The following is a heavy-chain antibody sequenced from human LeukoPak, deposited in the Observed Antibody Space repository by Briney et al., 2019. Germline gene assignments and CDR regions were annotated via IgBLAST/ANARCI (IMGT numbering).Heavy chain of an antibody. J-gene: IGHJ5*02. CDR1: GYTLPSYY. D-gene: IGHD6-19*01. CDR2: INPSAGCT. V-gene: IGHV1-46*01. Sequence: ASVKVACKASGYTLPSYYIHYVRQAPGQGLEPMVIINPSAGCTSYAQKFQLRVTMTKHRSTNKVYSQLTSQRPEGPALYYCARDDPLGKISSGWGPCGQRNLWSVSS. CDR3: ARDDPLGKISSGWGP.